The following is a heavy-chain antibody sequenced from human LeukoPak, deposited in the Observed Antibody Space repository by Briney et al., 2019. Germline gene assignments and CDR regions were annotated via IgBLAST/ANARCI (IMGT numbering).Heavy chain of an antibody. V-gene: IGHV4-4*07. CDR1: GGSISSYY. CDR3: ARGAPWVGAKDAFDI. Sequence: SETLSLTCTVSGGSISSYYWSWIRQPAGKGLEWIGRIYTSGSTNYNPSLKSRVTMSVDTAKNKFSLKLSSVTAADTAVYYCARGAPWVGAKDAFDIWGQGTMVTVSS. D-gene: IGHD1-26*01. CDR2: IYTSGST. J-gene: IGHJ3*02.